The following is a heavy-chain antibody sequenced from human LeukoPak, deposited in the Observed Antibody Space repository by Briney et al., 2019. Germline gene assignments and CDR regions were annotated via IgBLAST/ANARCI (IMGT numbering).Heavy chain of an antibody. CDR3: ARWKDCSSTSCFFYGGGFDY. CDR2: ISSSAGTI. V-gene: IGHV3-11*04. D-gene: IGHD2-2*01. J-gene: IGHJ4*02. CDR1: GFTFSDYY. Sequence: GGSLRLSCAASGFTFSDYYMSWIRQAPGMGLEWVSYISSSAGTIYYADSVKGRFTISRDNSKNTLYLQMNSLRAEDTAVYYCARWKDCSSTSCFFYGGGFDYWGQGTLVTVSS.